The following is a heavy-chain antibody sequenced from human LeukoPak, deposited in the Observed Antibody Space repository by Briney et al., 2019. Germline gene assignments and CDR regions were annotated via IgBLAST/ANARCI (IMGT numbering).Heavy chain of an antibody. Sequence: SQTLSLTCTVSGGSISSGGYYWSWIRQHPGKGLEWIGYIYYSGSTYYNPSLKSRVTISVDTSKNQFSLKLSFVTAADTAVYYCASRRVLRYFDWGQGTLVTVSS. CDR1: GGSISSGGYY. V-gene: IGHV4-31*03. CDR3: ASRRVLRYFD. CDR2: IYYSGST. J-gene: IGHJ4*02. D-gene: IGHD3-9*01.